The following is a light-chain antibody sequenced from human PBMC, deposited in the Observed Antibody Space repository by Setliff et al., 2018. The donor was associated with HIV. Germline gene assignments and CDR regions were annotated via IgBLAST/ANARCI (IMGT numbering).Light chain of an antibody. CDR1: NSDVGGYNY. CDR2: EVS. J-gene: IGLJ1*01. CDR3: NSYRSRSTYV. V-gene: IGLV2-14*01. Sequence: QSALTQPASVSGSPGQSITISCTGTNSDVGGYNYVSWYQQYPGKAPKLMIYEVSNRPSGVSNRFSGSKSGSTASLTISGLQAEDEAEYYCNSYRSRSTYVFGTGTKGTVL.